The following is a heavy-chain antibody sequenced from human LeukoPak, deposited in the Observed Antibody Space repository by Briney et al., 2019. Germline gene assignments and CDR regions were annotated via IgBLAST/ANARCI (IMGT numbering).Heavy chain of an antibody. J-gene: IGHJ3*02. CDR3: ARVEGGTGYCSGGSCQDAFDI. V-gene: IGHV4-39*07. D-gene: IGHD2-15*01. CDR1: GGSISSSSYY. Sequence: SETLSLTCTVSGGSISSSSYYWGWIRQPPGKGLEWIGSIYYSGSTYYNPSLKSRVTISVDTSKNQFSLKLSSVTAADTAVYYCARVEGGTGYCSGGSCQDAFDIWGQGTVVTVSS. CDR2: IYYSGST.